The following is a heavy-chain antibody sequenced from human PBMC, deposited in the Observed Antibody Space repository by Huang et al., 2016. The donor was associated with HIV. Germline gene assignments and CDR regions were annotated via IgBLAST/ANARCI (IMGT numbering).Heavy chain of an antibody. V-gene: IGHV4-59*11. CDR1: GGSISGHY. J-gene: IGHJ5*02. CDR3: ARDKNYFDP. D-gene: IGHD1-7*01. Sequence: QVQLQESGPGLVKPSETLSLACTVSGGSISGHYWGWIRQAPGKGLEWIGSMYYSGSTKYNPSLGSRVTISVDTSKNQFSLRLSSVTATDTAVYYCARDKNYFDPWGQGTLVTVSS. CDR2: MYYSGST.